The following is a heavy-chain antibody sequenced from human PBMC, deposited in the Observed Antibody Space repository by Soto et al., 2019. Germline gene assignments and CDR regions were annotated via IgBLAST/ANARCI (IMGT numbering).Heavy chain of an antibody. CDR3: ARAAVVVAASHWFDP. CDR2: INHSGST. CDR1: GGSFSGYY. J-gene: IGHJ5*02. D-gene: IGHD2-15*01. Sequence: QVQLQQWGAGLLKPSETLSLTCAVYGGSFSGYYWSWIRQPPGKGLEWIGEINHSGSTNYNPSLKSRVTISVDTSKNQFSLKRSSVTAADTAVYYCARAAVVVAASHWFDPWGQGTLVTVSS. V-gene: IGHV4-34*01.